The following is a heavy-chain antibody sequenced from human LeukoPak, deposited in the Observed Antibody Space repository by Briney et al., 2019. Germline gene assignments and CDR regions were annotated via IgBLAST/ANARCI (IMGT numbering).Heavy chain of an antibody. J-gene: IGHJ3*02. V-gene: IGHV4-38-2*02. CDR3: ARERSTMIVVVAGHDVFDI. Sequence: SETLSLTCTVSGYSISSGYYWGWIRQPPGKGLEWIGSIYHSGSTYYNPSLKSRVTISVDTSKNQFSLKLSSVTAADTAVYYCARERSTMIVVVAGHDVFDIWGQGTMVTVSS. CDR2: IYHSGST. CDR1: GYSISSGYY. D-gene: IGHD3-22*01.